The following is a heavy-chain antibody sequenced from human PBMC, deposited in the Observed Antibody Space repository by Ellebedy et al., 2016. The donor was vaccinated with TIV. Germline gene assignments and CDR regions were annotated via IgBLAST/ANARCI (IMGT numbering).Heavy chain of an antibody. CDR2: ISYDGSNK. V-gene: IGHV3-30-3*01. Sequence: GGSLRLXXAASGFTFSSYAMHWVRQAPGKGLEWVAVISYDGSNKYYADSVKGRLTISRDISKDTLYLQMNSLRSEDTGVYYCARAGYGDYVLTYWGQGTLVTVSS. J-gene: IGHJ4*02. CDR3: ARAGYGDYVLTY. D-gene: IGHD4-17*01. CDR1: GFTFSSYA.